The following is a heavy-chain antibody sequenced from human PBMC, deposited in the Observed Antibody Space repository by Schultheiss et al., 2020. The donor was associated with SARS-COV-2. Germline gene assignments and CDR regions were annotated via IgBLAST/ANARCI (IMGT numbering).Heavy chain of an antibody. CDR1: GFTFSSYG. Sequence: GGSLRLSCAASGFTFSSYGMHWVRQAPGKGLEWVAVIWYDGSNKYYADSVKGRFTISRDNSKNTLYLQMGSLRAEDMAVYYCARGLITMVRGSTDYWGQGTLVTVSS. CDR2: IWYDGSNK. V-gene: IGHV3-33*01. CDR3: ARGLITMVRGSTDY. D-gene: IGHD3-10*01. J-gene: IGHJ4*02.